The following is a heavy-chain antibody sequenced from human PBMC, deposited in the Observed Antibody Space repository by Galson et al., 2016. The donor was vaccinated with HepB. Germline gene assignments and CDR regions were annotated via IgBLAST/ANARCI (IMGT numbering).Heavy chain of an antibody. CDR1: GYTFTTSS. CDR3: ARDLGATFAFDI. V-gene: IGHV1-3*01. CDR2: INPGNGHT. D-gene: IGHD1-26*01. Sequence: SVKVSCKASGYTFTTSSMHWVRQAPGQRLEWMGWINPGNGHTRYSQNFQGRVTITMDTSASTAFMELSSLRSEDTAVYYCARDLGATFAFDIWGQGTMVTVSS. J-gene: IGHJ3*02.